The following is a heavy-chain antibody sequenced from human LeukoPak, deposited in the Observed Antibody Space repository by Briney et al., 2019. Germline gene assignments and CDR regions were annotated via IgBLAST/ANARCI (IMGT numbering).Heavy chain of an antibody. CDR3: AKAPTAYYFDY. CDR1: GFTFSSYS. D-gene: IGHD1-14*01. V-gene: IGHV3-21*04. Sequence: PGGSLRLSCAASGFTFSSYSMTWVRQAPGKGLEWVSSISSSSSYIYYADSVKGRFTISRDNAKNSLYLQMNSLRAEDTAVYYCAKAPTAYYFDYWGQGTLVTVSS. CDR2: ISSSSSYI. J-gene: IGHJ4*02.